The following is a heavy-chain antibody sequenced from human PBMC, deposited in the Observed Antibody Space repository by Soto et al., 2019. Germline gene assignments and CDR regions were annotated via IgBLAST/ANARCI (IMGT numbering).Heavy chain of an antibody. CDR1: GFTFSSYS. V-gene: IGHV3-21*01. CDR3: ARACTSCYTSYYYYGMDV. J-gene: IGHJ6*02. D-gene: IGHD2-2*02. Sequence: PGGSLRLSCAASGFTFSSYSMNWVRQAPGKGLEWVSSISSSSSYIYYADSVKGRFTISRDNAENSLYLQMNSLRAEDTAVYYCARACTSCYTSYYYYGMDVWGQGTTVTVSS. CDR2: ISSSSSYI.